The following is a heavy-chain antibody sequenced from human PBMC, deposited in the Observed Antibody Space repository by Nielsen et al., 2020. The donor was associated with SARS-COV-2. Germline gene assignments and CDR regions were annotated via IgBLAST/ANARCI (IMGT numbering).Heavy chain of an antibody. Sequence: SETLSLTCTVSGGSISSYYWSWIRQPPGKGQEFVGYIYDSESTNYNPSLRSRVTISRDTSTNQCSLRLSSVTAADTAVYYCANLKRGRSSWFDVVLDHWGQGILVTVSS. D-gene: IGHD6-6*01. CDR3: ANLKRGRSSWFDVVLDH. J-gene: IGHJ4*02. CDR2: IYDSEST. V-gene: IGHV4-59*08. CDR1: GGSISSYY.